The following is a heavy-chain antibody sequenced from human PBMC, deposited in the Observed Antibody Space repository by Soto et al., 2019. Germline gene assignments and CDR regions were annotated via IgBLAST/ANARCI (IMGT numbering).Heavy chain of an antibody. Sequence: SGGSVRLSXVASGFMFTRSTMNWVRQAPGKGLEWVSSITSASDYIFYADSVKGRFTISRDNAKNSLYLQMNSLRAEDTAVYYCARVGTGSSTPLDIWGQGTMVTVS. D-gene: IGHD3-9*01. CDR1: GFMFTRST. J-gene: IGHJ3*02. CDR3: ARVGTGSSTPLDI. CDR2: ITSASDYI. V-gene: IGHV3-21*01.